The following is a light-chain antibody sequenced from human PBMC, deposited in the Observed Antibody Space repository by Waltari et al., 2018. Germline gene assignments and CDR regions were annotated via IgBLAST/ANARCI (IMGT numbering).Light chain of an antibody. Sequence: QSALTQPRSVSGSPGQSVTISCTGTSSDVGAYNYVSLCQQPPGKAPKLMIYDVTKPPSGVPARFSGSKSGNTASLTISGLQAEDEAGYYCCSYAGSHYVFGTGTEVTVL. CDR2: DVT. CDR3: CSYAGSHYV. CDR1: SSDVGAYNY. V-gene: IGLV2-11*01. J-gene: IGLJ1*01.